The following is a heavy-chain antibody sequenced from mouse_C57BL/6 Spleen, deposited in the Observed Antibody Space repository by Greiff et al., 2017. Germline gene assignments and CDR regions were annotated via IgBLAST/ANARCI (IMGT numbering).Heavy chain of an antibody. V-gene: IGHV1-15*01. D-gene: IGHD1-1*01. J-gene: IGHJ3*01. Sequence: VQLQQSGAELVRPGASVTLSCKASGYTFTDYEMHWVKQTPVHGLEWIGAIDPETGGTAYNQKFKGKAILTADKSSSTAYMELRSLTSEDSAVYYCTRSSITTVEVSCAYWGQGTLVTVSA. CDR3: TRSSITTVEVSCAY. CDR2: IDPETGGT. CDR1: GYTFTDYE.